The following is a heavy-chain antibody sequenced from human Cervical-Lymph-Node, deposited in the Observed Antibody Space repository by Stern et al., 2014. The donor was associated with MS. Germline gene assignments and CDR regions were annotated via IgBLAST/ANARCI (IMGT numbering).Heavy chain of an antibody. CDR1: GCSIRSGGYC. CDR2: IYYSGST. Sequence: QVQLQESGPGLVKPSQTLTLTCTVSGCSIRSGGYCWSWLRPHPGKGLEWIGYIYYSGSTSYNPSLKSRVTISLDTSKNQFSLKLSSVTAADTAVYYCVREEQLGNLDYWGQGTLVTVSS. J-gene: IGHJ4*02. D-gene: IGHD6-6*01. CDR3: VREEQLGNLDY. V-gene: IGHV4-31*03.